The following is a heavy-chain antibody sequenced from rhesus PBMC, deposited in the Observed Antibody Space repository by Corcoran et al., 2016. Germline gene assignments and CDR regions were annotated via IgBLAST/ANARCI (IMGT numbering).Heavy chain of an antibody. V-gene: IGHV4-80*01. J-gene: IGHJ4*01. CDR3: AREGGIAAAGVDY. Sequence: QVQLQESGPGLVKPSETLSLTCAVSGGSFSSYWWSWIRQPPGKGLEWVGEINGNRGSTNNNPYLKSRVTISKAAAKNQFSLKRSSVTAADTAVYYCAREGGIAAAGVDYWGQGVLVTVSS. D-gene: IGHD6-25*01. CDR1: GGSFSSYW. CDR2: INGNRGST.